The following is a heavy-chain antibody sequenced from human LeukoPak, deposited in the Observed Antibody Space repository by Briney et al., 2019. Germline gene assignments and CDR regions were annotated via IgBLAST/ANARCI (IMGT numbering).Heavy chain of an antibody. J-gene: IGHJ4*02. Sequence: GGSLRLSCAASGFTFSSYGMHWVRQAPGKGLEWVAVIWYDGSNKYYADSVKGRFTISRDNSKNTLYLQMNSLRAEDTAVYYCARDEYYGSGSYIGYWGQGTLVTVSS. V-gene: IGHV3-33*01. D-gene: IGHD3-10*01. CDR3: ARDEYYGSGSYIGY. CDR2: IWYDGSNK. CDR1: GFTFSSYG.